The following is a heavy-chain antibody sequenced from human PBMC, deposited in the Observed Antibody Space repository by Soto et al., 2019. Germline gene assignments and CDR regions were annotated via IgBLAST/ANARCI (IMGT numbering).Heavy chain of an antibody. CDR3: ARDQHDTLDTAMVEEWFDP. CDR1: GGTFSSYA. CDR2: IIPIFGTA. J-gene: IGHJ5*02. D-gene: IGHD5-18*01. V-gene: IGHV1-69*01. Sequence: QVQLVQSGAEVKKPGSSVKVSCKASGGTFSSYAISWVRQAPGQGLEWMGGIIPIFGTANYAQKFQGRVTITADESTSTAYMELSSLRSEDTAVYYCARDQHDTLDTAMVEEWFDPWGQGTLVTVSS.